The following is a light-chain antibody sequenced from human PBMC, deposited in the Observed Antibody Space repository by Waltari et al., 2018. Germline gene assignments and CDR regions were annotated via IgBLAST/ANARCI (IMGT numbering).Light chain of an antibody. CDR3: QSYDSSLSGFV. J-gene: IGLJ1*01. CDR1: SSNIGAGYD. V-gene: IGLV1-40*01. Sequence: QSVLTQPPSVSGAPGQRVTISCTGSSSNIGAGYDVHWYQQFPGTAPKLLIYGNTKRPSGVPYRIAGSKSGTSASLAITGLQADDEADYYCQSYDSSLSGFVFGTGTTVTGL. CDR2: GNT.